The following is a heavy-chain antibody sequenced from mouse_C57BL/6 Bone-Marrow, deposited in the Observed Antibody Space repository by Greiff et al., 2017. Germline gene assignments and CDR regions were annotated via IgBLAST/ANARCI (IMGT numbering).Heavy chain of an antibody. CDR2: LDPENGDT. CDR1: GFNIKDDY. D-gene: IGHD1-1*01. CDR3: TVDYYGSSWGFAY. J-gene: IGHJ3*01. Sequence: VQLQQSGAELVRPGASVKLSCTASGFNIKDDYMHWVKQRPEQGLEWIGWLDPENGDTEYASKFQGKATITADTSSNTAYLQLSSLTSEDTAVYYCTVDYYGSSWGFAYWGQGTLVTVSA. V-gene: IGHV14-4*01.